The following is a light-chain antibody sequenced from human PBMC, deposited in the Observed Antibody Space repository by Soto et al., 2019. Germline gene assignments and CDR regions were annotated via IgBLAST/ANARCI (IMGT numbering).Light chain of an antibody. J-gene: IGKJ5*01. CDR3: QQYKNWPRT. CDR1: QSVDIN. CDR2: GAS. Sequence: VPQYHANLAVSPGERVPRSCRASQSVDINLAWYQQKPGQAPRLLIYGASTRATDMPGTFSGRGSGTEFTLTISSLQPEDFAVYYCQQYKNWPRTFGQGTRLEIK. V-gene: IGKV3-15*01.